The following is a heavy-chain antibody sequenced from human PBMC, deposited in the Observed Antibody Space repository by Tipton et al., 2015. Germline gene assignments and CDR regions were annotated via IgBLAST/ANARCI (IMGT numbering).Heavy chain of an antibody. CDR3: ACQDYDSLTRDYQTVDY. V-gene: IGHV4-39*07. Sequence: TLSLTCTASGGSINSYSHYWGWIRQPPGKGLEWIGSTSHSGNTYYNPSLKSRVTMSRDTSKNQFSLKLTSVTAADTAVYYCACQDYDSLTRDYQTVDYWGQGTLVTVSS. J-gene: IGHJ4*02. CDR2: TSHSGNT. CDR1: GGSINSYSHY. D-gene: IGHD3-9*01.